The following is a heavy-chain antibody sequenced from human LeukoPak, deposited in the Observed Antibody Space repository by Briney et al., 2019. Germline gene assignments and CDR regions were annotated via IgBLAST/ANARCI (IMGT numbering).Heavy chain of an antibody. CDR3: ARNPGIVVVPAATPGGYFDY. D-gene: IGHD2-2*01. Sequence: GGSLRLSCAASGFTFSSYSMNWVRQAPGKGLERVSSISSSSSYIYYADSVKGRFTISRDNAKNSLYLQMNSLRAEDTAVYYCARNPGIVVVPAATPGGYFDYWGQGTLVTVSS. CDR2: ISSSSSYI. J-gene: IGHJ4*02. V-gene: IGHV3-21*01. CDR1: GFTFSSYS.